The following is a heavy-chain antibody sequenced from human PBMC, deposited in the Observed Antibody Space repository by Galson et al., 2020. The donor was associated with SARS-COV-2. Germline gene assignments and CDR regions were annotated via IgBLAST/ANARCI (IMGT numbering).Heavy chain of an antibody. V-gene: IGHV4-38-2*02. D-gene: IGHD3-3*01. CDR3: AREKDTPTIFGGGIIGWFGP. J-gene: IGHJ5*02. CDR2: IYHSGST. CDR1: GYSISSGYY. Sequence: SETLSLTCTVSGYSISSGYYWGWIRQPPGKGLEWIGSIYHSGSTYYNPSLKSRVTISVDTSKNQFSLKLSSVTAADTAVYYCAREKDTPTIFGGGIIGWFGPWGQGTLVNVSS.